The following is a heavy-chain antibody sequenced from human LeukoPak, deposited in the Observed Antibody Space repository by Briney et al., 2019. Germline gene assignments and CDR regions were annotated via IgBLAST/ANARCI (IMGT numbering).Heavy chain of an antibody. CDR2: ISSSSSTI. CDR1: GFTFSSYS. J-gene: IGHJ3*02. CDR3: ASIWFGELLETFDI. D-gene: IGHD3-10*01. V-gene: IGHV3-48*01. Sequence: PGGSLRLSCAASGFTFSSYSMNWVRQAPGKGLEGVSYISSSSSTIYYADSVKGRFTISRDNSKNTLYLQMNSLRAEDTAVYYCASIWFGELLETFDIWGQGTMVTVSS.